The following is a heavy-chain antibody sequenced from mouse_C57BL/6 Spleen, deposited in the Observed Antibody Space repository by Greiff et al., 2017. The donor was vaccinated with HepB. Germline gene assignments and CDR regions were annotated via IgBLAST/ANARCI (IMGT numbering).Heavy chain of an antibody. Sequence: VMLVESGPGLVQPSQSLSITCTVSGFSLTSYGVHWVRQSPGKGLEWLGVIWSGGSTDYNAAFISRLSISKDNSKSQVFFKMNSLQADDTAIYYCASLRFAYWGQGTLVTVSA. V-gene: IGHV2-2*01. CDR1: GFSLTSYG. CDR3: ASLRFAY. CDR2: IWSGGST. J-gene: IGHJ3*01.